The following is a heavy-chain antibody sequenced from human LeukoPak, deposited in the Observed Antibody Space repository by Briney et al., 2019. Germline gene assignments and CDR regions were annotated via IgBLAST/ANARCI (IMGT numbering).Heavy chain of an antibody. D-gene: IGHD6-13*01. CDR2: ISSSGSTI. V-gene: IGHV3-11*01. J-gene: IGHJ5*02. CDR1: GFTFSDYY. CDR3: ASVMGQQLVLSPVIS. Sequence: PGGSLRLSCAASGFTFSDYYMSWIRQAPGKGLEWVSYISSSGSTIYYADSVKGRFTIARDNAKNSLYLQMNSLRAEDTAVYYCASVMGQQLVLSPVISWGQGTLVTVSS.